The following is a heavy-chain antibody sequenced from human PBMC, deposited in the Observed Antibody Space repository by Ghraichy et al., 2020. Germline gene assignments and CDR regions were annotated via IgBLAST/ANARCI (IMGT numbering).Heavy chain of an antibody. J-gene: IGHJ4*02. Sequence: ASVKVSCKASGDTFTGYYIHWVRQAPGQGPEWMGWINPNSGGSNYAQKFQGRVTMTWDTSISTAYMELSRLRSDDTAVYYCARGVTLYHYWGQGTLVTVSS. CDR3: ARGVTLYHY. CDR2: INPNSGGS. D-gene: IGHD2-15*01. CDR1: GDTFTGYY. V-gene: IGHV1-2*02.